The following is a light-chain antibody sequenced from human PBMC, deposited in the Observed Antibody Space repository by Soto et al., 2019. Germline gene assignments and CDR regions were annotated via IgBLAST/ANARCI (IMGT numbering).Light chain of an antibody. CDR3: QQSYLTPFT. Sequence: DIQMKQSPTSLSASVGDRVTITCRASQTLDTYLNWFQQRPGQGPKLLIHAASELQSGVPSRFSGSGSGTDFTLTISSLQPEDFATYYCQQSYLTPFTFGGGTKVEIK. J-gene: IGKJ4*01. V-gene: IGKV1-39*01. CDR1: QTLDTY. CDR2: AAS.